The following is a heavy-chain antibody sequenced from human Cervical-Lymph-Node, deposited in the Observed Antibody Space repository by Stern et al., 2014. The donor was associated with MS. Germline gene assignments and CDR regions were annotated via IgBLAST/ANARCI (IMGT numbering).Heavy chain of an antibody. V-gene: IGHV3-33*01. CDR1: GFTFSSYG. Sequence: VQLLESGGGVVQPGRSLRLSCAASGFTFSSYGMHWVRQAPGKGLEWVAGIWYDGSNKYYAASVKGRFTISRDNSKNTLYLQMNSLRAEDTAVYYCARDRAVSIYYYYGMDVWGQGTTVTVSS. D-gene: IGHD6-19*01. J-gene: IGHJ6*02. CDR3: ARDRAVSIYYYYGMDV. CDR2: IWYDGSNK.